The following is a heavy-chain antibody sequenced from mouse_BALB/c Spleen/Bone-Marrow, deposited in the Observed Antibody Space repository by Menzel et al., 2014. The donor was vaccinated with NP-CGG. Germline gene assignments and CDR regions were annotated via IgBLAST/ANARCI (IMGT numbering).Heavy chain of an antibody. CDR1: GYAFSSSW. CDR2: IYPGDGDT. J-gene: IGHJ4*01. CDR3: ARSDGYRAMDY. D-gene: IGHD2-3*01. Sequence: VKLQESGPELVKPGASVKISCKASGYAFSSSWMNWVKQRPGQGLEWIGRIYPGDGDTNYNGKFKGKATLTADKSSSTAYMQLSSLTSVDSAVYFCARSDGYRAMDYWGQGTSVTASS. V-gene: IGHV1-82*01.